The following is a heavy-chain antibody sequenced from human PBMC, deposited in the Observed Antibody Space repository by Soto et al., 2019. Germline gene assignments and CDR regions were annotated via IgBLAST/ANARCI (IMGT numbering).Heavy chain of an antibody. V-gene: IGHV1-69*13. CDR2: IIPIFGTA. J-gene: IGHJ4*02. CDR1: GYTFTSYA. CDR3: AGGGYSYGNLDY. Sequence: ASVKVSCKASGYTFTSYAISWVRQAPGQGLEWMGGIIPIFGTANYAQKFQGRVTITADESTSTAYMELSSLRSEDTAVYYCAGGGYSYGNLDYWGQGTLVTVSS. D-gene: IGHD5-18*01.